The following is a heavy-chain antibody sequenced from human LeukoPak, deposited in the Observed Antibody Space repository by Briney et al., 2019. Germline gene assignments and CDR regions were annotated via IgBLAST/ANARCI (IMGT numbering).Heavy chain of an antibody. CDR2: IDIGGEKK. D-gene: IGHD6-19*01. CDR1: GFTFSDYE. V-gene: IGHV3-48*03. J-gene: IGHJ4*02. Sequence: GGSLRLSCVASGFTFSDYEFNWVRQAPGKGLAWVSYIDIGGEKKLYADSVKGRFTISRDNAKNTLYLQMNSLRAEDTAVYYCAKSRIAVPPRPDYWGQGTLVTVSS. CDR3: AKSRIAVPPRPDY.